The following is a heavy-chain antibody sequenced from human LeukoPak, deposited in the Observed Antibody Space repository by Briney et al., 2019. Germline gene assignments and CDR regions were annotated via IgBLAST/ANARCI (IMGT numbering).Heavy chain of an antibody. Sequence: SETLSLTCAVYGGSFSGYYWSWIRQPPGKGLEWIGEINHSGSTNYNPSLKSRVTISVDTSKNQFSLKLSSVTAADTAVYYCARDGVTMVRGAPNYYYYMDVWGKGTTVTISS. CDR1: GGSFSGYY. J-gene: IGHJ6*03. D-gene: IGHD3-10*01. CDR3: ARDGVTMVRGAPNYYYYMDV. V-gene: IGHV4-34*01. CDR2: INHSGST.